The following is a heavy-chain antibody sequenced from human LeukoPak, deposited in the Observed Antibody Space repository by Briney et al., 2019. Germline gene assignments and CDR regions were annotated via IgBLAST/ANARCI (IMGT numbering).Heavy chain of an antibody. D-gene: IGHD2-21*02. CDR3: ARGGVTNTHFDY. J-gene: IGHJ4*02. V-gene: IGHV3-11*01. CDR2: ISSSGSTL. Sequence: GGSLRLSCAASGFTFSDYYMSWLRQAPGKGLEWVSYISSSGSTLYYADSVKGRFTISRDNAKNSLYLQMNSLRAEDTAVYYCARGGVTNTHFDYWGQGTLVTVSA. CDR1: GFTFSDYY.